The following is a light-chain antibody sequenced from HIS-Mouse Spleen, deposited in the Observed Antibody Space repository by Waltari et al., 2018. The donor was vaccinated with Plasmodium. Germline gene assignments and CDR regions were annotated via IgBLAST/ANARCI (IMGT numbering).Light chain of an antibody. Sequence: QSALTQPASVSGSPGQSITISCTGTSSDVGGYNYVSWYQQHPGKAPKLMIYDVSNRPSGVSNRFSGSKSGNTASLTISGLQAEDEADYYCSSYTSSSTLFG. J-gene: IGLJ3*02. CDR3: SSYTSSSTL. CDR1: SSDVGGYNY. V-gene: IGLV2-14*03. CDR2: DVS.